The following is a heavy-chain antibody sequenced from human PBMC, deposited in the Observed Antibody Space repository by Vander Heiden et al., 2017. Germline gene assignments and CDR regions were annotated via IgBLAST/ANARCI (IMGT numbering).Heavy chain of an antibody. CDR2: ISYDGSNK. CDR1: GFTFSSYA. Sequence: QVQLVESGGGVVQPGRSLRLSCAASGFTFSSYAMHWVRQAPGKGLEWVAVISYDGSNKYYADAVKGRFTISRDNSKNTLYRQMKRMRAEETAVYYFAREDSSSWYGAFDIWGQGTMVTVYS. J-gene: IGHJ3*02. V-gene: IGHV3-30*01. D-gene: IGHD6-13*01. CDR3: AREDSSSWYGAFDI.